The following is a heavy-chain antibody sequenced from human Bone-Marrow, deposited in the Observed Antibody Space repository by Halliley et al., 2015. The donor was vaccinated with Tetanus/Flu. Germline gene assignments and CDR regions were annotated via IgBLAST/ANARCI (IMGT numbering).Heavy chain of an antibody. Sequence: QVQLVQSGAEVKQPGSSVKVSCKASGGTFSSYTITWVRQAPGQGLEWMGGIIPIFGTTNYAPKFQDRVTITADKSTRTAYMELSSLRSDDTAVYYCARQVGYGSGSYYAPWGQGSLVTVSS. CDR2: IIPIFGTT. J-gene: IGHJ5*02. CDR1: GGTFSSYT. V-gene: IGHV1-69*14. D-gene: IGHD3-10*01. CDR3: ARQVGYGSGSYYAP.